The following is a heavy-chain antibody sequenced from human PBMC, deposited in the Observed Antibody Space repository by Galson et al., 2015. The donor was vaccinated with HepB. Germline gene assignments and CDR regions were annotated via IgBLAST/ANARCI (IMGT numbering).Heavy chain of an antibody. J-gene: IGHJ4*02. CDR1: GYIFTNYY. D-gene: IGHD3-10*01. CDR2: INPDGGST. V-gene: IGHV1-46*01. CDR3: ASGPHIDY. Sequence: SCKASGYIFTNYYMHWVRQAPGQGLEWMGMINPDGGSTSYAQKFQGRVTMTTDTSTSTVYMELSSLRSEDTAVFFCASGPHIDYWGQGTLVTVSS.